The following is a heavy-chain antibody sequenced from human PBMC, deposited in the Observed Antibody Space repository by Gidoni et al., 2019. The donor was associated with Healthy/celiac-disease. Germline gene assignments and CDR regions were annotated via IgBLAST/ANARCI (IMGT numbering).Heavy chain of an antibody. CDR1: GYTFTSYY. V-gene: IGHV1-46*01. Sequence: QVQLVLSGAEVKKPGASVTVSCKASGYTFTSYYMHWARQAPGQGLEWMGIINPSGGSTSYAKKFQGRVTMTRDTSTSTVYMELSSLRSEDTAVYYCAREGATTAFDIWGQGTMVTVSS. D-gene: IGHD1-26*01. CDR2: INPSGGST. CDR3: AREGATTAFDI. J-gene: IGHJ3*02.